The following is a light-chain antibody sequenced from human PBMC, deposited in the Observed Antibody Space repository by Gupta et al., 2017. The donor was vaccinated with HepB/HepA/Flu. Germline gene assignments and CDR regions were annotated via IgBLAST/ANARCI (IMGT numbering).Light chain of an antibody. Sequence: DIQMTQSPSSLSASVGDRVTISCQASHYIYGYLKWYQKKPGKGPDLLIYDASNLKTGVPSRFSGSGSGTDFTLTISSLQPEDFAIYYCQQYNDLPYTFGQGTQLEIK. CDR2: DAS. V-gene: IGKV1-33*01. CDR1: HYIYGY. J-gene: IGKJ2*01. CDR3: QQYNDLPYT.